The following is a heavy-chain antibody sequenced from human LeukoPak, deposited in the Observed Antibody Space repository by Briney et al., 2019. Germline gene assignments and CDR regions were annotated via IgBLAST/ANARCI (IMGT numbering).Heavy chain of an antibody. Sequence: GESLRLSCAASGFTLGRYSMNWVRQAPGKGLEWVSYIGSSTSTIKYADSVKGRFTISSDNAKNSLYLQMNSLRAEDTAVYYCARGSRGSSYAFDIWGQGTMVTVSS. J-gene: IGHJ3*02. CDR1: GFTLGRYS. CDR2: IGSSTSTI. V-gene: IGHV3-48*04. D-gene: IGHD3-10*01. CDR3: ARGSRGSSYAFDI.